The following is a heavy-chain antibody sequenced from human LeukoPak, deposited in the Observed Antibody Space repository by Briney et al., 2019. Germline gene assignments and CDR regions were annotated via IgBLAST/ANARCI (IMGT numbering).Heavy chain of an antibody. CDR1: GGTFSSYA. D-gene: IGHD4-23*01. CDR2: INPNSGGT. V-gene: IGHV1-2*06. J-gene: IGHJ4*02. CDR3: ARRARGYGGNSLYYFDY. Sequence: ASVKVSCKASGGTFSSYAISWVRQAPGQGLEWMGRINPNSGGTNYAQKFQGRVTMTRDTSISTAYMELSRLRSDDTAVYYCARRARGYGGNSLYYFDYWGQGTLVTVSS.